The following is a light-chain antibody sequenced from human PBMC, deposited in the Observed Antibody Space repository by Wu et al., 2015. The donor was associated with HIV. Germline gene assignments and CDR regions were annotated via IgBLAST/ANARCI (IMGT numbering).Light chain of an antibody. J-gene: IGKJ4*01. CDR1: QGISNS. CDR2: FAS. Sequence: QMTQSPSSLSASVGDRVTITCRASQGISNSLAWYQQKPGKVPKLLIYFASTLQSGVPSRFSGSGSGTDFTLTISRLQPEDVATYYCQKYNGAPLTFGGGTKVEIK. CDR3: QKYNGAPLT. V-gene: IGKV1-27*01.